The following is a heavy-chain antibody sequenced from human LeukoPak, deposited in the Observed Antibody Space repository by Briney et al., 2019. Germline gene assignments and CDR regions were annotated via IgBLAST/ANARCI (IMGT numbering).Heavy chain of an antibody. CDR2: IYHSGST. J-gene: IGHJ4*02. CDR1: GASVSSDDYY. Sequence: SETLSLTCSVSGASVSSDDYYWSWIRQPPGKALEWIGYIYHSGSTYYNPSLKSRVVILVDVSKNQFSLQMSSVTAADTAVYYCARDGGNSDYWGQGTLVTVSS. D-gene: IGHD4-23*01. V-gene: IGHV4-30-4*08. CDR3: ARDGGNSDY.